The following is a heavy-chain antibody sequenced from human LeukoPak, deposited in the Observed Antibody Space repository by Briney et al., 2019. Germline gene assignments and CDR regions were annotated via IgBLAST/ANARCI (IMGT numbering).Heavy chain of an antibody. Sequence: GGSLRLSCAASGFTVSSNYMSWVRQAPGKGLEWVSVIYSGGSTYYADSVKGRFTISRGNSKNTLYLQMNSLRAEDTAVYYCAREVYVAWFDPWGQGTLVTVSS. CDR1: GFTVSSNY. J-gene: IGHJ5*02. V-gene: IGHV3-53*01. CDR2: IYSGGST. CDR3: AREVYVAWFDP. D-gene: IGHD2-8*01.